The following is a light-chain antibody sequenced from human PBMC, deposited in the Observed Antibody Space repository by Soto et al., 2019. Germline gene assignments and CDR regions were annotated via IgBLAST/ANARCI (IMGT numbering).Light chain of an antibody. V-gene: IGLV1-44*01. CDR3: AAWDDSLNGWV. CDR1: SSNIGSNT. CDR2: SND. J-gene: IGLJ3*02. Sequence: QPVLTQPPSASGTPGQRVTISCSGSSSNIGSNTVNWYQQLPGTAPKLLIYSNDQRPSGVPDRFPGSKSGTSASLAISGLQSEDEADYYCAAWDDSLNGWVFGGGTKVTVL.